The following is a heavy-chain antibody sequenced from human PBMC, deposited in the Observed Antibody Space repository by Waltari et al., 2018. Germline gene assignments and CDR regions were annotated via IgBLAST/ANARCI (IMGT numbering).Heavy chain of an antibody. CDR1: GLTFSIYS. Sequence: VQLVESGGGLIQPGGSLRLSCAVSGLTFSIYSMNWVRQTPEKGLEWVSYISSTSSSMYYADSVKGRFIISRDNAKKSVYLQMNRLRVDDSAVYYCASGQDGTSFVLSFWGQGTKVTVSS. CDR2: ISSTSSSM. D-gene: IGHD3-16*01. J-gene: IGHJ6*02. CDR3: ASGQDGTSFVLSF. V-gene: IGHV3-48*01.